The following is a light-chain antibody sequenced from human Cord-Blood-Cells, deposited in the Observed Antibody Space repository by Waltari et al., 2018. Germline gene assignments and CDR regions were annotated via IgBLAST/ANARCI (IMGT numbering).Light chain of an antibody. Sequence: HSDLTQPRSVSGSTGQSVTISCTGTSSDVGGYNYVSWYQQHPGKAPKLMIYDVSKRPSGVPDRFSGAKSGNTASLTISGLQAEDEADYYCCSYAGSYTLVFGGGTKLTVL. V-gene: IGLV2-11*01. CDR1: SSDVGGYNY. CDR3: CSYAGSYTLV. J-gene: IGLJ3*02. CDR2: DVS.